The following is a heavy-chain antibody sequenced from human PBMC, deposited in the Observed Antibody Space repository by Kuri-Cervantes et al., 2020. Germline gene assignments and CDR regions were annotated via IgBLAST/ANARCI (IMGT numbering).Heavy chain of an antibody. V-gene: IGHV4-34*01. CDR1: GFTFSDHY. CDR2: INHSGST. J-gene: IGHJ6*02. Sequence: ESLKIPCAASGFTFSDHYMDWIRQPPGKGLEWIGEINHSGSTNYNPSLKSRVTISVDTSKNQFSLKLSSVTAADTAVYYCARGFNGEVVVVAASSPGPSKSNYYGMDVWGQGTTVTVSS. CDR3: ARGFNGEVVVVAASSPGPSKSNYYGMDV. D-gene: IGHD2-15*01.